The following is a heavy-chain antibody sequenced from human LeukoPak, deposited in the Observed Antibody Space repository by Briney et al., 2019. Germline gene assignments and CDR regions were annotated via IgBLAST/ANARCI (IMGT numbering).Heavy chain of an antibody. CDR3: ARDHNIAVAGGWFDP. CDR2: INPSGGST. D-gene: IGHD6-19*01. V-gene: IGHV1-46*01. J-gene: IGHJ5*02. CDR1: GYTFTSYY. Sequence: GASVKVSRKASGYTFTSYYMHWVRQAPGQGLEWMGIINPSGGSTSYAQKFQGRVTMTRDTSTSTVYMELSSLRSEDTAVYYCARDHNIAVAGGWFDPWGQGTLVTVSS.